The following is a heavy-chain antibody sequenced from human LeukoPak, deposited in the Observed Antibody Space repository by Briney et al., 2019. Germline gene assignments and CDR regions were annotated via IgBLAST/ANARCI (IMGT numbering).Heavy chain of an antibody. CDR3: ARDSDSSGYYSLEFDY. Sequence: ASVKVSCKASGYTFTSYAMNWVRQAPGQGLEWMGWINTNTGNPTYAQGFTGRFVFSLDTSVSTAYLQISSLKAEDTAVYYCARDSDSSGYYSLEFDYWGQGTLVTVSS. J-gene: IGHJ4*02. V-gene: IGHV7-4-1*02. CDR2: INTNTGNP. CDR1: GYTFTSYA. D-gene: IGHD3-22*01.